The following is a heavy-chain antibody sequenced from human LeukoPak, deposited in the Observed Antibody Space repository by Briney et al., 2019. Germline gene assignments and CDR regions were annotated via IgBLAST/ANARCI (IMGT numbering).Heavy chain of an antibody. Sequence: GASVKVSCKPSGYTFPSYDINWVRQATGQGREWMGWMNPNSGNTGYAQKFQGRVTITEHTSISTDYMELSSLRSEDTAVYYCARGPTWTGNYYYFDYWGQGTLVTVSS. V-gene: IGHV1-8*03. CDR3: ARGPTWTGNYYYFDY. CDR2: MNPNSGNT. J-gene: IGHJ4*02. D-gene: IGHD3/OR15-3a*01. CDR1: GYTFPSYD.